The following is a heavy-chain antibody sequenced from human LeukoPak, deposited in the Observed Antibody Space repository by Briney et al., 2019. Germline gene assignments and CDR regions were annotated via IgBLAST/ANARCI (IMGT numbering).Heavy chain of an antibody. Sequence: PGGSLRLSCAASGFTFSNYAMSWVRQAPGKGLEWVSAISGSGGSTYHADSVQGRFTISRDNPKNTLYLQMNSLRAEDTAVYYCARAGNYYDASGYYTYFDYWGQGTLVTVSS. D-gene: IGHD3-22*01. V-gene: IGHV3-23*01. CDR1: GFTFSNYA. CDR2: ISGSGGST. CDR3: ARAGNYYDASGYYTYFDY. J-gene: IGHJ4*02.